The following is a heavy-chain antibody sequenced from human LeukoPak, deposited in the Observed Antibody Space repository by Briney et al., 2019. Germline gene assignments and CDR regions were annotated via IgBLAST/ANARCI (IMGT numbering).Heavy chain of an antibody. Sequence: ASVKVSCKASGYTFTSYGISWVRQAPGQGLEWMGRINPNSGGTNYAQKFQGRVTMTRDTSISTAYMELSRLRSDDTAVYYCASFAGRDYYGMDVWGQGTTVTVSS. J-gene: IGHJ6*02. CDR2: INPNSGGT. CDR1: GYTFTSYG. CDR3: ASFAGRDYYGMDV. D-gene: IGHD3-3*01. V-gene: IGHV1-2*06.